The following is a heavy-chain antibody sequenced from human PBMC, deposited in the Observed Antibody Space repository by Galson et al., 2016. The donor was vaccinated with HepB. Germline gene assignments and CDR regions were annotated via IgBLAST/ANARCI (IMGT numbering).Heavy chain of an antibody. J-gene: IGHJ5*02. Sequence: TLSLTCTVSGASISSGGYFWNWIRQHPVKGLEWLGYIYSSGSAYYNPSLKSRITISIDTSKNQFSLKVNSVTAADTAVYCCARDLGGIDPWGQGTLVTVSS. CDR1: GASISSGGYF. D-gene: IGHD3-16*01. V-gene: IGHV4-31*03. CDR3: ARDLGGIDP. CDR2: IYSSGSA.